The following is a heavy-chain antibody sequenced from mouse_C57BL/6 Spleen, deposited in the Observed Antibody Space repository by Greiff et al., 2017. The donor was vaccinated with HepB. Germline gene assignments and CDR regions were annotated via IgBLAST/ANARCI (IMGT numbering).Heavy chain of an antibody. Sequence: VQLQQSGAELVRPGASVKLSCKASGYTFTDYYINWVKQRPGQGLEWIARIYPGSGNTYSNAKFKGKATLTAEKSSSTAYMRLRSLTSEDSAVYFCARSGGNYPLAYWGKGTLVTVSA. CDR3: ARSGGNYPLAY. J-gene: IGHJ3*01. CDR2: IYPGSGNT. V-gene: IGHV1-76*01. CDR1: GYTFTDYY. D-gene: IGHD2-1*01.